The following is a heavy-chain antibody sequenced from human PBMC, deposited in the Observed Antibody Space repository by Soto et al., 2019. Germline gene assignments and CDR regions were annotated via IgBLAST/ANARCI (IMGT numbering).Heavy chain of an antibody. CDR2: ISYDGSNK. Sequence: QVQLVESGGGVVQPGRSLRLSCAASGFTFSSYAMHWVRQAPGKGLEWVAVISYDGSNKYYADSVKGRFTISRDNSKNTLYLQMNSLRAEDTAVYYCARDGSQDAEYFQHWGQGTLVTVSS. CDR3: ARDGSQDAEYFQH. D-gene: IGHD2-15*01. J-gene: IGHJ1*01. V-gene: IGHV3-30-3*01. CDR1: GFTFSSYA.